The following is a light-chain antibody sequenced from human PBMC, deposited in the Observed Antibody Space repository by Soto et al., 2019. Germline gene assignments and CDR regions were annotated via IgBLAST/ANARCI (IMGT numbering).Light chain of an antibody. CDR3: QQRGDWPPIT. CDR2: STS. V-gene: IGKV3D-20*02. J-gene: IGKJ5*01. Sequence: EIVLTQSPGTLSLSPGERGTLSCRASQRFGSSNLAWYQQKPGQAPRLLIYSTSSRATGIPARFSGSGSGTDFTLTISSLEPEDFAVYYCQQRGDWPPITFGQGTRLEIK. CDR1: QRFGSSN.